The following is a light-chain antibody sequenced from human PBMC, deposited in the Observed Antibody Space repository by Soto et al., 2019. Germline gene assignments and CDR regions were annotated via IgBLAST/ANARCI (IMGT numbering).Light chain of an antibody. CDR1: SSNIGARYD. V-gene: IGLV1-40*01. CDR3: QSYDSRLSGYV. CDR2: GNS. J-gene: IGLJ1*01. Sequence: QSVLTQPPSVSGAPGQRVTISYTGSSSNIGARYDVHWYQQLPGTAPKVLIYGNSNRPSGVPDRFSGSKSGTSASLAITGLQAEDEADYYCQSYDSRLSGYVFGTGTKLTVL.